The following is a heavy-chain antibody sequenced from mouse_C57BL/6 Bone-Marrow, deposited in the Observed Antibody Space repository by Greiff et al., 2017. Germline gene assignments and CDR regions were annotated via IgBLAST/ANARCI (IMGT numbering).Heavy chain of an antibody. D-gene: IGHD2-4*01. CDR1: GYSFTDYN. Sequence: VQLQQSGPDLVKPGASVTISCAASGYSFTDYNMNWLQQSNGQSLEWIGVINPNYGTTTYTQKFTGKATFTVEQSSSTASMQMNSLTSEDSAVYYCSWGYDYYYAMNYWVQGTSVTVSS. CDR3: SWGYDYYYAMNY. V-gene: IGHV1-39*01. CDR2: INPNYGTT. J-gene: IGHJ4*01.